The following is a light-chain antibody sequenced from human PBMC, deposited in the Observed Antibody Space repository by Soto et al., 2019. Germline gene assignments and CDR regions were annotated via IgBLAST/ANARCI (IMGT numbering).Light chain of an antibody. CDR3: QQYGSSPPVT. CDR1: QSVRNSY. J-gene: IGKJ1*01. CDR2: GAY. Sequence: EIVLTQSPGTLSFSPGERATLSCRASQSVRNSYLAWYQQKPGQAPRLLIYGAYTRATGIPVRFSGSGSGTDFTLTISRLEPEDFAVYYCQQYGSSPPVTFGQGTKVDIK. V-gene: IGKV3-20*01.